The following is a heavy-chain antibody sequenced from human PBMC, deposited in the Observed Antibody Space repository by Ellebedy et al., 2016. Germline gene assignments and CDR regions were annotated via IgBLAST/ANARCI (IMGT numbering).Heavy chain of an antibody. CDR3: ARGAFGGGVPAATDF. CDR2: IRWDSVYI. V-gene: IGHV3-9*01. Sequence: SLKISXSISGLTFHDYAIHWVRLAPGKGMEWISGIRWDSVYIAYADSVKGRFTISRDNAKNSLYLQMNSLRPDDTALYHCARGAFGGGVPAATDFWGQGTLVTVSS. J-gene: IGHJ4*02. CDR1: GLTFHDYA. D-gene: IGHD2-2*01.